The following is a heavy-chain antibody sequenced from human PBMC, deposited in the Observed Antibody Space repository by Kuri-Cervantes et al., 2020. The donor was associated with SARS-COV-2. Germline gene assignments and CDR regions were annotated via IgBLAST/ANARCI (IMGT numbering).Heavy chain of an antibody. CDR3: ARDHYYDRTHNWFDP. D-gene: IGHD3-22*01. Sequence: ASVKVSCKASGYTFTSYAMHWVRQAPGQRLEWMGWSNAGNGNTKYSQEFQGRVTITRDTSASTAYMELSSLRSEDTAVYYCARDHYYDRTHNWFDPWGQGTLVTVSS. J-gene: IGHJ5*02. CDR1: GYTFTSYA. V-gene: IGHV1-3*01. CDR2: SNAGNGNT.